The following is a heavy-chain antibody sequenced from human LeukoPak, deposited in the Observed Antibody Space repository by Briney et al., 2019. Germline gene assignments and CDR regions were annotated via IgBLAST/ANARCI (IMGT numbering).Heavy chain of an antibody. CDR2: ISSSSSYI. CDR3: AKSSSSSCPQD. CDR1: GFTFSSYS. V-gene: IGHV3-21*01. J-gene: IGHJ1*01. D-gene: IGHD2-15*01. Sequence: GGSLRLSCAASGFTFSSYSMNWVRQAPGKGLEWVSSISSSSSYIYYADSVKGRFTISRDNAKNSLYLQMNSLTAEDTAMYYCAKSSSSSCPQDWGQGTLVTVSS.